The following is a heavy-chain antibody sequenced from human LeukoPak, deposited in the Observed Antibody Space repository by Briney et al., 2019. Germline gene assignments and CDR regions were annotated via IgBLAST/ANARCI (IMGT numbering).Heavy chain of an antibody. CDR1: GFTFDDYA. Sequence: PGRSLRLSCAASGFTFDDYAMHWVRQAPGKGLEWVSGISWNSVSIGYADSVKGRFTISRDNSKNTLYLQMNSLRAEDTAVYYCAKDIRTGSQHFDYWGQGTLVTVSS. J-gene: IGHJ4*02. D-gene: IGHD3/OR15-3a*01. V-gene: IGHV3-9*01. CDR3: AKDIRTGSQHFDY. CDR2: ISWNSVSI.